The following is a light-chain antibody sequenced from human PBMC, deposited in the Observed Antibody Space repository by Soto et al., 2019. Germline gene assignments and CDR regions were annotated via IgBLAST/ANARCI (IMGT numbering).Light chain of an antibody. J-gene: IGKJ1*01. Sequence: DIVLTQSPGTLSLSPGEGATLSCRASQSVRNSYLAWYQQKPGQAPRLLIYGASSRATGIPDRSSGSGSGADFTLTISRLEPEDFAVYYCQHYDTSRTFGQGTKVDIK. CDR1: QSVRNSY. V-gene: IGKV3-20*01. CDR3: QHYDTSRT. CDR2: GAS.